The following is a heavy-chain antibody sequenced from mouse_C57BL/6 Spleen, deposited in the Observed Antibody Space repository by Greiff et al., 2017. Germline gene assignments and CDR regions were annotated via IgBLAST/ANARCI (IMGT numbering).Heavy chain of an antibody. D-gene: IGHD2-4*01. CDR2: INPSTGGT. J-gene: IGHJ2*01. CDR1: GYSFTGYY. V-gene: IGHV1-42*01. CDR3: ARDDYDVSFDY. Sequence: EVQLQQSGPELVKPGASVKISCKASGYSFTGYYMNWVKQSPEKSLEWIGEINPSTGGTTYNQKFKAKATLTVDKSSSTAYMQLKSLTSEDSAVYYCARDDYDVSFDYWGQGTTLTVSS.